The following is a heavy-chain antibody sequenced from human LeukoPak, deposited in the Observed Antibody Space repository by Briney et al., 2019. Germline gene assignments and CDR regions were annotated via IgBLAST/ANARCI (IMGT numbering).Heavy chain of an antibody. Sequence: GGSLRLSCAASGFTFSNSWMTWVRQAPGKGLEWVANIKEDGSDKQYGDSVKGLFTISRDNAEKSVFLQMDGLRAEDTAVYYCARDRKVDIVAYWAAPDWYFDLWGRGTLVTVSS. CDR2: IKEDGSDK. J-gene: IGHJ2*01. V-gene: IGHV3-7*01. CDR1: GFTFSNSW. CDR3: ARDRKVDIVAYWAAPDWYFDL. D-gene: IGHD5-12*01.